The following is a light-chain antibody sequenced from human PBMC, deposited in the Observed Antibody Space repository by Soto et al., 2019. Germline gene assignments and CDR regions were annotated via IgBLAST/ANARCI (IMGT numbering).Light chain of an antibody. J-gene: IGLJ2*01. CDR1: SSNIGAGYD. CDR2: DNN. Sequence: QPVLTQPPSMSGAPGQRVTISCTGSSSNIGAGYDVHWYQQHPGTAPKLLIFDNNNRPSGVPDRFSGPKSDTSASLAITGLQAEDEADYYCQSFDTSLSGFVVFGGGTKLTVL. V-gene: IGLV1-40*01. CDR3: QSFDTSLSGFVV.